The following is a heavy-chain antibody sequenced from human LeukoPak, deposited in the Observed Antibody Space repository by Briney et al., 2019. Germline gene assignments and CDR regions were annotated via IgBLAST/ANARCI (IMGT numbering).Heavy chain of an antibody. CDR2: ISGSGGST. D-gene: IGHD6-13*01. J-gene: IGHJ5*02. CDR1: GFTFSSYS. Sequence: GGSLRLSCAASGFTFSSYSMSWVRQAPGKGLEWVSAISGSGGSTYYADSVKGRFTISRDNSKNTLYLQMNSLRAEDTAVYYCVKDLSSSSWPAWFDPWGQGTLVTVSS. V-gene: IGHV3-23*01. CDR3: VKDLSSSSWPAWFDP.